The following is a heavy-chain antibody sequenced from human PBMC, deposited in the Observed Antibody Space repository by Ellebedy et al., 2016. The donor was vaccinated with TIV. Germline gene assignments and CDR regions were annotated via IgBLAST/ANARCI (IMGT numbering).Heavy chain of an antibody. D-gene: IGHD3-16*02. V-gene: IGHV4-59*01. CDR2: IYYSGST. Sequence: MPSETLSLTCTVSGGSISSYYWRWIPPPPGKGLEWIGYIYYSGSTNYNPSLKSRVTISVDTSKNQFSLKLSSVTAADTAVYYCARGARYRRHPLTRGYYFDYWGQGTLVTVSS. J-gene: IGHJ4*02. CDR1: GGSISSYY. CDR3: ARGARYRRHPLTRGYYFDY.